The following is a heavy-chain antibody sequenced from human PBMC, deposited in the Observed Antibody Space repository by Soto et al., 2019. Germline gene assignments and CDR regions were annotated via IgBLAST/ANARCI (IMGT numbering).Heavy chain of an antibody. CDR2: VYYSGST. CDR3: ARDPREGVYSSSWFSSWYFDL. Sequence: QVQLQGSGPGLVKPSETLSLTCSVSGDSISTYYWNWIRQPPGKGLEWIVYVYYSGSTNYNPSLNRRVTISVYTSKKQCSLKLTSVTAADPAVYYCARDPREGVYSSSWFSSWYFDLWRRCTLVTVSS. V-gene: IGHV4-59*01. D-gene: IGHD6-13*01. CDR1: GDSISTYY. J-gene: IGHJ2*01.